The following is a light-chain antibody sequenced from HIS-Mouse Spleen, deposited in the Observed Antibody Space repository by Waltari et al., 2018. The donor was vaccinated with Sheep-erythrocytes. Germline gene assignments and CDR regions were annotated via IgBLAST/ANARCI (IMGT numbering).Light chain of an antibody. Sequence: QSALTQPPSASGSPGPSVTISCTGTSSDVGGYTYYSWYQQHPGKAPKLMSYEVSKRPSGVPDRFSGSKSGNTASLTVSGLQAEDEADYYCSSYAGSNNWVFGGGTKLTVL. CDR2: EVS. V-gene: IGLV2-8*01. CDR1: SSDVGGYTY. J-gene: IGLJ3*02. CDR3: SSYAGSNNWV.